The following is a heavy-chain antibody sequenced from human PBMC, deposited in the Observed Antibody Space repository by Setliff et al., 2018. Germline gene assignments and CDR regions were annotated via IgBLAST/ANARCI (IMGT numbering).Heavy chain of an antibody. J-gene: IGHJ3*02. CDR2: ISGSGGDT. Sequence: PGGSLRLSCAASGFSFSSYAMSWVRQAPGKGLEWVSAISGSGGDTYYADSMKGRFTISRDNSKNTLYLQMNSLRAEDTAVYYCARDQRVGYYYDSSGYPRAPTDAFDIWGQGTMVTVSS. CDR3: ARDQRVGYYYDSSGYPRAPTDAFDI. D-gene: IGHD3-22*01. CDR1: GFSFSSYA. V-gene: IGHV3-23*01.